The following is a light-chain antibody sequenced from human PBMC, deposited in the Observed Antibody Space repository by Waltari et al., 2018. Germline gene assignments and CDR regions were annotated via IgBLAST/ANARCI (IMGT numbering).Light chain of an antibody. CDR1: RSNIGDFS. CDR3: AAWDDSLSGVV. CDR2: SDY. V-gene: IGLV1-44*01. J-gene: IGLJ2*01. Sequence: QPVLTQPPSVSGTPGQRVTISCSGSRSNIGDFSVNWYQHLPGSAPRLLIYSDYQRPSGVPDRFSGSKSDTSASLVVSGLQSDDEADYYCAAWDDSLSGVVFGGGTKLTVL.